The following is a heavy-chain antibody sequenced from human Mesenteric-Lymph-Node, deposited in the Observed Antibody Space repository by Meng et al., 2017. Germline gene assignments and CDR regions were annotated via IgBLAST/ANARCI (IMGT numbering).Heavy chain of an antibody. CDR3: ARVQSGFWSGYYSVRWFDP. CDR2: IYHSGST. V-gene: IGHV4-38-2*01. CDR1: GYSISSGYY. Sequence: GSLRLSCAVSGYSISSGYYWGWIRQPPGKGLEWIGSIYHSGSTYYNPSLKSRVTISVDTSKNQFSLKLSSVTAADTAVYYCARVQSGFWSGYYSVRWFDPWGQGTLVTVSS. D-gene: IGHD3-3*01. J-gene: IGHJ5*02.